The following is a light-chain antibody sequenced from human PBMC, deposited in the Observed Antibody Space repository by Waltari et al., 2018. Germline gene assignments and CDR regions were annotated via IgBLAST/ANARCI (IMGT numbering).Light chain of an antibody. Sequence: QSALTQPASVSGSPGQSITISCTGTSSDVGGYNYVSWYQQDPGKAPKPMIYDVSNRPSGVSNRFSGSKSGNTASLTISGLQAEDEADYYCSSYTSSSVYVFGTGTKVTVL. CDR2: DVS. CDR1: SSDVGGYNY. V-gene: IGLV2-14*01. J-gene: IGLJ1*01. CDR3: SSYTSSSVYV.